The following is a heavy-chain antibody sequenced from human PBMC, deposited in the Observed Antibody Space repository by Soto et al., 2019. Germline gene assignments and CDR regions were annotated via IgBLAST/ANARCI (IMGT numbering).Heavy chain of an antibody. D-gene: IGHD6-13*01. Sequence: PSQTLSLTCAISGDSVSSNSAAWNWIRQSPSRGLEWLGRTYYRSKWYNDYAVSVKSRITINPDTSKNQFSLQLNSVTPEDTAVYYCARDFTGSQQLVHNWFDPWGQGTLVTVSS. CDR2: TYYRSKWYN. J-gene: IGHJ5*02. CDR3: ARDFTGSQQLVHNWFDP. CDR1: GDSVSSNSAA. V-gene: IGHV6-1*01.